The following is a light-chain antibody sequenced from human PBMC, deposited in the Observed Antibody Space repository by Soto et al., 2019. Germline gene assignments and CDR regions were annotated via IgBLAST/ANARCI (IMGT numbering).Light chain of an antibody. CDR3: QQYNSYSYT. CDR1: ESISKW. V-gene: IGKV1-5*01. CDR2: DAS. J-gene: IGKJ5*01. Sequence: DIQMTQSASTLSGSVGYRFTLTCRAGESISKWLAWYQQKPGKAPELLIYDASSLESGVPSRCRGSGSGTEFTLTISSLQPDDFATYYCQQYNSYSYTFGQGTRLEIK.